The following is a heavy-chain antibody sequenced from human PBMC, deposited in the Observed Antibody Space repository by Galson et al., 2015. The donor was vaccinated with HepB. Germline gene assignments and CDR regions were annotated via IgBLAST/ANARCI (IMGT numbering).Heavy chain of an antibody. V-gene: IGHV4-4*02. Sequence: SETLSLTCAVSGASISSSDWWSWVCQPPGKGLEWIGEIHHSGATNYNPSLKSRVTISIDKSKNDFSLKLNSVTAADTAVYYCAREGSAHADAFDIWGQGTMVIVSS. CDR2: IHHSGAT. D-gene: IGHD2-15*01. CDR3: AREGSAHADAFDI. J-gene: IGHJ3*02. CDR1: GASISSSDW.